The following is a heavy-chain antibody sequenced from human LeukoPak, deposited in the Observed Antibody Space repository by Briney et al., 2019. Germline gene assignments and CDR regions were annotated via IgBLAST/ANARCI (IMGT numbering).Heavy chain of an antibody. CDR3: AREYR. CDR2: IKEDGSVK. V-gene: IGHV3-7*01. J-gene: IGHJ3*01. Sequence: PGGSLRLSCTASGFTSNRYWMSWVRQAPEKGLEWVASIKEDGSVKYYVDSVTGRFTISRDNAKNSLHLQMNSLKFEDTAVYYCAREYRWGQGTMVTVSS. D-gene: IGHD1-14*01. CDR1: GFTSNRYW.